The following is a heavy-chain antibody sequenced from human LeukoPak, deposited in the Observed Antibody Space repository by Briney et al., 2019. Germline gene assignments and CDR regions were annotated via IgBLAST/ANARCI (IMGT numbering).Heavy chain of an antibody. CDR1: GFTFSSYA. V-gene: IGHV3-30*04. CDR2: ISYDGSNK. CDR3: ASYTYPPLDY. J-gene: IGHJ4*02. D-gene: IGHD3-16*01. Sequence: GGSLRLSRAASGFTFSSYAMHWVRQAPGKGLEWVAVISYDGSNKYYADSVKGRFTISRDNSKNTLYLQMNSLRAEDTAVYYCASYTYPPLDYWGQGTLVTVSS.